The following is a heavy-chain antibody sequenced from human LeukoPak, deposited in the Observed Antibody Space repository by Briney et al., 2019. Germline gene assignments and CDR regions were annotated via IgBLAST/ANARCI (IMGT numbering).Heavy chain of an antibody. V-gene: IGHV3-30-3*01. J-gene: IGHJ4*02. CDR1: GFSLRGYA. CDR3: ARIGLGVSFGSGFDY. Sequence: TGGSLRLSCVASGFSLRGYAMHWVRQAPGKGGLEWVTMISYDGRDQYYADSVKGRFTISGDDSKNTLFLQMNSLRVEDTAMYHCARIGLGVSFGSGFDYWGQGTLVTVTS. CDR2: ISYDGRDQ. D-gene: IGHD3-10*01.